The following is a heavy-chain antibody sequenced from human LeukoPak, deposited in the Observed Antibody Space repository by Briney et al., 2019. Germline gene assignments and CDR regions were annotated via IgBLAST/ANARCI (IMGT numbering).Heavy chain of an antibody. V-gene: IGHV3-11*04. Sequence: GGSLRLSCAASGFTFSDYYMSWIRQAPGKGLEWVSYFSSSGSTIYYADSVKGRFTISRDNAKNSLYLQMNSLRAEDTAVYYCARSAITGTWGYYLDYWGQGTLVTVSS. D-gene: IGHD1-20*01. CDR3: ARSAITGTWGYYLDY. J-gene: IGHJ4*02. CDR2: FSSSGSTI. CDR1: GFTFSDYY.